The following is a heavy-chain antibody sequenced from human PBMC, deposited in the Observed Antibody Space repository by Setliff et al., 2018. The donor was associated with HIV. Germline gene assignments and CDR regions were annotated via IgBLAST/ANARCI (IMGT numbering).Heavy chain of an antibody. D-gene: IGHD2-21*02. J-gene: IGHJ4*02. CDR2: IYTRGNT. Sequence: SETLSLTCSVSGASITSHNWSWIRQAAGKGLEWIGRIYTRGNTNYNPSLRSRVTMSVDTSKNQFSLKLRSVTAADTAAYYCARGVPLLPPHYWGQGTLVTVSS. V-gene: IGHV4-4*07. CDR3: ARGVPLLPPHY. CDR1: GASITSHN.